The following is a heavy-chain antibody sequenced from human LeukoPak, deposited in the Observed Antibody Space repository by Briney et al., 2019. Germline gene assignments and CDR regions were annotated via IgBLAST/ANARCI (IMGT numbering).Heavy chain of an antibody. V-gene: IGHV4-59*08. CDR3: ARGGYSSSSNRWYYYYMDV. CDR1: GGSINNYY. J-gene: IGHJ6*03. CDR2: IYYSGST. Sequence: SETLSLTCAVSGGSINNYYWSWIRQPPGKELEWIGYIYYSGSTNYNPSLKSRVTISIDTSKNQFSLKLSSVTAADTAVYYCARGGYSSSSNRWYYYYMDVWGKGTTVTVSS. D-gene: IGHD6-6*01.